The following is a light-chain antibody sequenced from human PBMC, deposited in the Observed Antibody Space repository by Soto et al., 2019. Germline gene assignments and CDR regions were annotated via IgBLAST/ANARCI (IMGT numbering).Light chain of an antibody. Sequence: DIQMTQSPSTLSASVGDRVTITCRASQSISSWLAWYQQKPGKAPKLLIYKASSLESGVPSRFSGSGSGTDFTLTITSLQPEDFATYHCQQRYITLYSFGQGTSLEIK. CDR2: KAS. CDR1: QSISSW. CDR3: QQRYITLYS. V-gene: IGKV1-5*03. J-gene: IGKJ2*03.